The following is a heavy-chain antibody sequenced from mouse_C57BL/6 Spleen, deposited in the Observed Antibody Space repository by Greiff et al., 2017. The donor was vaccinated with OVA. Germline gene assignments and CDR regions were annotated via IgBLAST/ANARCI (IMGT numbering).Heavy chain of an antibody. D-gene: IGHD1-1*01. CDR3: ARMDYGSSYFDY. J-gene: IGHJ2*01. CDR2: IDPSDSYT. Sequence: QVQLQQSGAELVMPGASVKLSCKASGYTFTSYWMHWVKQRPGQGLEWIGEIDPSDSYTNYNQKFKGKSTLTVDKSSSTAYMQLSSLTSEDSAVYYCARMDYGSSYFDYWGQGTTLTVSS. CDR1: GYTFTSYW. V-gene: IGHV1-69*01.